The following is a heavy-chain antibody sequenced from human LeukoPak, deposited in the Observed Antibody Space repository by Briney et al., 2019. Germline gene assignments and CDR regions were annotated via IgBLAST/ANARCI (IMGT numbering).Heavy chain of an antibody. CDR1: GFTFGSYW. CDR2: IKQDGSEI. Sequence: GGSLRLSCAASGFTFGSYWMSWVRQAPGKGLEWVANIKQDGSEIYYVDSVKGRFTISRDNAKNSLYLQTNSLRADDTAVYYCARARGYCSSTSCYIYGMDVWGQGTTVTVSS. V-gene: IGHV3-7*01. CDR3: ARARGYCSSTSCYIYGMDV. J-gene: IGHJ6*02. D-gene: IGHD2-2*02.